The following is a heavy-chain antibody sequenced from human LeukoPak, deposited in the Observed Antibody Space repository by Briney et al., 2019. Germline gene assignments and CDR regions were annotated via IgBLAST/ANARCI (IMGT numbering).Heavy chain of an antibody. D-gene: IGHD3-10*01. Sequence: SETLSLTCTVSGRSISSYYWSWIRQPPGKGLEWIGYIYYSGSANYNPSLKSRVTISVDTSKNQFSLKLRSVTAADTAVYYCARLKVRGRTVDYWGQGTLVTVSS. CDR1: GRSISSYY. CDR2: IYYSGSA. V-gene: IGHV4-59*01. CDR3: ARLKVRGRTVDY. J-gene: IGHJ4*02.